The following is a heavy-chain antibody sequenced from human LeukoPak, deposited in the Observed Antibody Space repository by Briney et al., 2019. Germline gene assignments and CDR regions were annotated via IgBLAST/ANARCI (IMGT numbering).Heavy chain of an antibody. V-gene: IGHV1-69*06. CDR2: IIPIFGTA. D-gene: IGHD6-19*01. J-gene: IGHJ3*02. Sequence: SVKVSCKASGGTFSSYAISWVRQAPGQGLEWMGGIIPIFGTANYAQKFQGRVTITADKSTSTAYMELSSLRSEDTAVYYCAREGWQWLVHAFDIWGQGTMVTVSS. CDR3: AREGWQWLVHAFDI. CDR1: GGTFSSYA.